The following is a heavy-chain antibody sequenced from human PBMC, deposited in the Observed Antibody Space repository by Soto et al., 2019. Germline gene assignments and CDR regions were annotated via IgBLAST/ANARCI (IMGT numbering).Heavy chain of an antibody. CDR2: INPNTGDT. CDR1: GYTFTDYY. CDR3: ARKSLYGSGSSFDF. V-gene: IGHV1-2*02. J-gene: IGHJ5*01. Sequence: QVQLVQSGAEVKKPGASVRVSCKASGYTFTDYYMHWVRQAPGQGLEWMAWINPNTGDTKYDQKFQGRVTVTRDTSNRIRYMELSSLRSDDTAIYYGARKSLYGSGSSFDFWGQGTLVTVAS. D-gene: IGHD3-10*01.